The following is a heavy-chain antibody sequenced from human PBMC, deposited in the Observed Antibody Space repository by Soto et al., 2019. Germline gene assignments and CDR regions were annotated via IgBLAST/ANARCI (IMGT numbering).Heavy chain of an antibody. J-gene: IGHJ4*02. V-gene: IGHV1-58*01. D-gene: IGHD3-22*01. CDR2: IVVGSANT. Sequence: SVKVSCKASGFTFTSSAVQWVRQARGQRLEWIGWIVVGSANTNYAQTFQERVTITRDMSTSTAYMELRSLRSEDTAVYYCAADRRYDSSGYHSDDWGPATMVTVSS. CDR1: GFTFTSSA. CDR3: AADRRYDSSGYHSDD.